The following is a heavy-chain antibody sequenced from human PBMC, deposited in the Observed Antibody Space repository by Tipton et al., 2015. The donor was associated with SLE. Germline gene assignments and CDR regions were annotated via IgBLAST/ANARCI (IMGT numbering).Heavy chain of an antibody. CDR1: GGSISSSGYA. V-gene: IGHV4-30-2*01. D-gene: IGHD3-16*01. Sequence: TLSLTCTVSGGSISSSGYAWNWIRQAPGKGPEWIGEISHSGSANYNASLKSRVTMSLDKSNNQFSLRLSSVTAADTAVYYCARGVSGYFSYCYMDVWGKGTTVTISS. CDR3: ARGVSGYFSYCYMDV. CDR2: ISHSGSA. J-gene: IGHJ6*03.